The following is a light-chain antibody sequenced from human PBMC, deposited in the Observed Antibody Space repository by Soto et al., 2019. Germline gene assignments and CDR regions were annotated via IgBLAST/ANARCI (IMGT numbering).Light chain of an antibody. CDR2: GAS. CDR3: QHYGSSLFT. Sequence: EIVLTQFPGTLSLSPGERATLSCRASQSVSSNYLAWYQQKPGQAPRLVIYGASSRATGIPARFSGSGSGTDFTLTISRLEPEDFAVYYCQHYGSSLFTFGPGTKVDI. J-gene: IGKJ3*01. V-gene: IGKV3-20*01. CDR1: QSVSSNY.